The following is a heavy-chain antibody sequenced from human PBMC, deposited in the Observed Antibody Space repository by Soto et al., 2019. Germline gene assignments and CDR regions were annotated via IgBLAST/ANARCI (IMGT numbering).Heavy chain of an antibody. V-gene: IGHV3-7*01. J-gene: IGHJ5*02. CDR3: ARDYSNQRGRFHX. CDR2: INQDGSEK. Sequence: PGGSLRLSCAASGFTSSGYWMTWVRQAPGKGLERVSHINQDGSEKYYVDSVKVRFTIYRDNAKDSLYLQMNSLRAEDTAIYYCARDYSNQRGRFHXWGQGTLLTVSX. CDR1: GFTSSGYW. D-gene: IGHD4-4*01.